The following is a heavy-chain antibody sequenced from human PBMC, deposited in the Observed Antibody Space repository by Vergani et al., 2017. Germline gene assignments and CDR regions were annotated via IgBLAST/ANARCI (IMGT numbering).Heavy chain of an antibody. D-gene: IGHD5-18*01. CDR1: GFTFSSYG. V-gene: IGHV3-30*18. J-gene: IGHJ4*02. CDR3: AKDRVGYSYGGYYFDY. CDR2: ISYDGSNK. Sequence: QVQLVESGGGVVQPGRSLRLSCAASGFTFSSYGMHWVRQAPGKGLEWVAVISYDGSNKYYADSVKRRFTISRDNSKSTLYLQMNSLRAEDTAVYYWAKDRVGYSYGGYYFDYWGQGTLVTVSS.